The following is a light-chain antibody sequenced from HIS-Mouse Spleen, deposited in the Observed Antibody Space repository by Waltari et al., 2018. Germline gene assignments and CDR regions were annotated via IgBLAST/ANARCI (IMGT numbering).Light chain of an antibody. CDR3: SSYAGSNNYV. Sequence: QSALTQPPSASGSPGPSVTIPCTGTSSDVGVYNYVAWYQQHPGKAPKRRIYEVSKRPSGVPDRFSGSKSGNTASLTVSGLQADDEADYYCSSYAGSNNYVFGTGTKVTVL. J-gene: IGLJ1*01. CDR1: SSDVGVYNY. CDR2: EVS. V-gene: IGLV2-8*01.